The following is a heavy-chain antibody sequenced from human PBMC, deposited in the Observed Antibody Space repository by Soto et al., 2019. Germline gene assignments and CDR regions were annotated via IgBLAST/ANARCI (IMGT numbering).Heavy chain of an antibody. D-gene: IGHD3-9*01. J-gene: IGHJ4*02. V-gene: IGHV4-59*08. Sequence: SETLSLTCTVSGGSISSYYWSWIRQPPGKGLEWIGYIYYSGSTNYNPSLKSRVTISVDTSKNQFSLKLSSVTAADTAVYYCARHPSHFDWLYFDYWGQGTLVTVSS. CDR1: GGSISSYY. CDR2: IYYSGST. CDR3: ARHPSHFDWLYFDY.